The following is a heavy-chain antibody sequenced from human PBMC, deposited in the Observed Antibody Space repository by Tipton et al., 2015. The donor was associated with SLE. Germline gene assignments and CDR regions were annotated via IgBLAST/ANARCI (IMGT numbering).Heavy chain of an antibody. Sequence: TLSLTCSVSTYSTSSGYYWGWIRQPPGKGLEYIGTFNHGGSTHYNPSLMSRVTMSVDTSKNQFSLKVTSVTAADTAVYYCARGGASSKWLDPWGQGTLVTVSS. CDR1: TYSTSSGYY. CDR3: ARGGASSKWLDP. D-gene: IGHD6-6*01. V-gene: IGHV4-38-2*02. J-gene: IGHJ5*02. CDR2: FNHGGST.